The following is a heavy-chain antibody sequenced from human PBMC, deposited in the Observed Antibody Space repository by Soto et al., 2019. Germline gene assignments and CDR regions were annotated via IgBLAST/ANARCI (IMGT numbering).Heavy chain of an antibody. Sequence: EVQLVESGGGLVQPGGSLRLSCAASGFTFSLYSMSWVRQAPGKGLEWVSYISRSSTGIHYAASVKGRFTISRDDATNSMHLQMNSLRDGDSAVYYCARAVTWGLDVWGQGTTVSISS. D-gene: IGHD3-10*01. V-gene: IGHV3-48*02. CDR2: ISRSSTGI. J-gene: IGHJ6*02. CDR1: GFTFSLYS. CDR3: ARAVTWGLDV.